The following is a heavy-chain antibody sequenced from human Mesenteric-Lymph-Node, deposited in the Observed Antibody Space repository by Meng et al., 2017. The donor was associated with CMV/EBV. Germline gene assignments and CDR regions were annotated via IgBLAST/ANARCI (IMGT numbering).Heavy chain of an antibody. D-gene: IGHD2-2*01. V-gene: IGHV4-34*13. CDR1: FCSGYY. CDR3: ARGGWGYCSSTSCHTPFDY. CDR2: INHSGST. Sequence: FCSGYYWTWSRQTGGKWMEWIADINHSGSTNYNPSLKSRVTISVDTSKNQFSLKLSSVPAADTAVYYCARGGWGYCSSTSCHTPFDYWGQGTLVTVSS. J-gene: IGHJ4*02.